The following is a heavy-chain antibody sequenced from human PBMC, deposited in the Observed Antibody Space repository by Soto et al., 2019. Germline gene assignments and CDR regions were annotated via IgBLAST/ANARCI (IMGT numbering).Heavy chain of an antibody. D-gene: IGHD3-10*01. CDR1: GYSFTSYW. V-gene: IGHV5-51*01. CDR3: AGGGVRGVITRTRDYYGMDV. CDR2: IYPGDSDT. Sequence: GESLKISYKGSGYSFTSYWIGWVRQMPGKGLEWMGIIYPGDSDTRYSPSFQGQVTISADKSISTAYLQWSSLKASDTAMYYCAGGGVRGVITRTRDYYGMDVWGQGTTVTVSS. J-gene: IGHJ6*02.